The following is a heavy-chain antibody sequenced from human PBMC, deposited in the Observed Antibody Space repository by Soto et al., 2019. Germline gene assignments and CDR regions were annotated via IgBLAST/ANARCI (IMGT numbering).Heavy chain of an antibody. Sequence: QVQLVESGGGVVQPGRSLRLSCAASGFTFSSYGMHWVRQAPGKGLEWVAVISYDGSNKYYADSVKGRFTISRDNSKNTLYLQMNSPRAEDTAVYYCAKDHGYSSSPWFDPWGQGTLVTVSS. CDR1: GFTFSSYG. D-gene: IGHD6-13*01. V-gene: IGHV3-30*18. CDR2: ISYDGSNK. CDR3: AKDHGYSSSPWFDP. J-gene: IGHJ5*02.